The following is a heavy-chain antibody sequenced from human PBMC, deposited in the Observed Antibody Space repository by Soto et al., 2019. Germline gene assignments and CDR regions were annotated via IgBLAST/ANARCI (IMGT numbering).Heavy chain of an antibody. CDR3: ARGESTVVTSYYFDY. V-gene: IGHV3-53*01. D-gene: IGHD2-21*02. Sequence: GGSLRLSCAASGFTVSSNYMSWVRQAPGKGLEWVSVIYSGGSTYYADSVKGRFTISRDNSKNTLYLQMNSLRAEDTAVYYCARGESTVVTSYYFDYWGQGTLVTVSS. CDR2: IYSGGST. J-gene: IGHJ4*02. CDR1: GFTVSSNY.